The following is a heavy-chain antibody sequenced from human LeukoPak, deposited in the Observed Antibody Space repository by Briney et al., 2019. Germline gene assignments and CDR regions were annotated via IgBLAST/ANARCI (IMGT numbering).Heavy chain of an antibody. Sequence: SETLSLTCTVSGGSISSGSYYWSWIQQPAGKGLEWIGRIYTSGSTNYNPSLKSRVTISVDTSKNQFSLKLSSVTAADTAVYYCAREDDYGGMGNYYYYMDVWGKGTTVTVSS. D-gene: IGHD4-23*01. V-gene: IGHV4-61*02. CDR2: IYTSGST. J-gene: IGHJ6*03. CDR1: GGSISSGSYY. CDR3: AREDDYGGMGNYYYYMDV.